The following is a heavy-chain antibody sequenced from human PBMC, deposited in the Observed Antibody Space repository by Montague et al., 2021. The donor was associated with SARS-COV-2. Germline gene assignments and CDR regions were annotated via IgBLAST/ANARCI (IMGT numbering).Heavy chain of an antibody. V-gene: IGHV4-39*01. J-gene: IGHJ4*02. CDR2: LHYAGXA. D-gene: IGHD6-13*01. CDR1: GGSFSSGDSY. CDR3: VATYNGNWYYFDY. Sequence: SETLSLTCSVSGGSFSSGDSYWGWLRQAPGKGLEWIGDLHYAGXAXYXXXXRRRVTISADTSKNQFSLKLNSVTAADTAVYYCVATYNGNWYYFDYWGQGTLVTVSS.